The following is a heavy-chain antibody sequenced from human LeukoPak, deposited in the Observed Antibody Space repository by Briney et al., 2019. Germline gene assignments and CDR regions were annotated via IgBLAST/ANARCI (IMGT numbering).Heavy chain of an antibody. CDR3: ARGWELQTFDY. V-gene: IGHV4-61*02. D-gene: IGHD1-26*01. Sequence: CNPSLKSRVTISLDPSKNQFSLKLSSVTAADTAVYYCARGWELQTFDYWGQGTLVTVSS. J-gene: IGHJ4*02.